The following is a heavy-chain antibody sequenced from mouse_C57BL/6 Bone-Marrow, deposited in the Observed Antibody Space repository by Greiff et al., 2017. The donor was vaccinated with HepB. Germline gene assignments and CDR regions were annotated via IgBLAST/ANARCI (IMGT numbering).Heavy chain of an antibody. CDR3: ARWGTVVATGVDY. Sequence: QVQLKQPGAELVKPGASVKLSCKASGYTFTSYWMHWVKQRPGQGLEWIGMIHPNSGSTNYNEKFKSKVTLTVDKSSSTAYMQLSSLTSEDSAVYYCARWGTVVATGVDYWGQGTTLTVSS. V-gene: IGHV1-64*01. D-gene: IGHD1-1*01. CDR1: GYTFTSYW. J-gene: IGHJ2*01. CDR2: IHPNSGST.